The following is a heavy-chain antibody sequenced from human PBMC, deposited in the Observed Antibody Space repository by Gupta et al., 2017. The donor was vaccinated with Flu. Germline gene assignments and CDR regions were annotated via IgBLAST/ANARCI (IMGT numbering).Heavy chain of an antibody. CDR3: ARGPPFDY. Sequence: QVQLQESGPGLVRPSETLSLTCPVSGDSLGSDYWSWVRQPPGKGPEWVAYIYNTGSTNYNPALKSRLSISVDTAKNQFSLRLNSVTAADTAIYYCARGPPFDYWGQGTLVTVSS. CDR1: GDSLGSDY. CDR2: IYNTGST. V-gene: IGHV4-59*01. J-gene: IGHJ4*02.